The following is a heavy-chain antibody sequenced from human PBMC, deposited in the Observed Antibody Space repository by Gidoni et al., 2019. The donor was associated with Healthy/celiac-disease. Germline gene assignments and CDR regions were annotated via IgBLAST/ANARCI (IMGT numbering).Heavy chain of an antibody. CDR1: GFTFSSYA. CDR2: ISYDGSNK. Sequence: QVQLVESGGGVIQPGRSLRLSCAASGFTFSSYAMHWVRQAPGKGLEWVAVISYDGSNKYYADSVKGRFTISRDNSKNTLYLQINSLRAEDTAVYYCARAYYGTLYYYGMDVWGQGTTVTVSS. J-gene: IGHJ6*02. V-gene: IGHV3-30*04. CDR3: ARAYYGTLYYYGMDV. D-gene: IGHD3-10*01.